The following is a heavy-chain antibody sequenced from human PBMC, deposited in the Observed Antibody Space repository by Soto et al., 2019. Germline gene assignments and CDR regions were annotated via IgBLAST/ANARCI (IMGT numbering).Heavy chain of an antibody. Sequence: ASVKVSCKASGGTFSSYAISWVRQAPGQGLEWMGGIIPIFGTANYAQKFQGRVTITADESTSTAYMELSSLRSEDTAVYYCAREPNGYCSSTSCEGSYWFDPWGQGTLVTVSS. CDR3: AREPNGYCSSTSCEGSYWFDP. D-gene: IGHD2-2*01. CDR1: GGTFSSYA. V-gene: IGHV1-69*13. J-gene: IGHJ5*02. CDR2: IIPIFGTA.